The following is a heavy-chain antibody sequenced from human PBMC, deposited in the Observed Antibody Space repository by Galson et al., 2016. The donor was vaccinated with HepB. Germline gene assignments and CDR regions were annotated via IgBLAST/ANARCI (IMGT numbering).Heavy chain of an antibody. D-gene: IGHD5-24*01. J-gene: IGHJ4*02. CDR2: IDPSDSYT. Sequence: QSGAEVKKPGESLRISCSGSGYSFTNYWITWVRQMPGKGLEWMGRIDPSDSYTNYSPSFQGHVTISADKSISTAYLQWSSLKASDTAMYYCARHEGDDYNSNVSFDYWGQGTLVTVSS. CDR1: GYSFTNYW. V-gene: IGHV5-10-1*01. CDR3: ARHEGDDYNSNVSFDY.